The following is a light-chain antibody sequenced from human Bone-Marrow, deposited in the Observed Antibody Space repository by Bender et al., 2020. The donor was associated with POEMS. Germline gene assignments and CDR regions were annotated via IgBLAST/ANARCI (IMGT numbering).Light chain of an antibody. V-gene: IGLV2-11*01. CDR1: TSDVGGYNS. CDR2: DDT. J-gene: IGLJ3*02. Sequence: QSALTQPRSVSGSPGQSVTVSCTGTTSDVGGYNSVSWFQQHPGKAPTLLIYDDTKRPSGVPDRFSGSKSGNTASLTISELQAEDEADYYCSADAGNNSWLFGGGTTVTVL. CDR3: SADAGNNSWL.